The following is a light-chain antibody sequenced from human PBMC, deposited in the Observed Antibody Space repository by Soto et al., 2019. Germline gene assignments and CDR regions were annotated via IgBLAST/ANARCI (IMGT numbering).Light chain of an antibody. V-gene: IGLV2-8*01. CDR3: SSYAGRNNYV. CDR2: EVN. CDR1: SSDVGGYNY. Sequence: QSALTQPPSASGSPGQSVTISCTGTSSDVGGYNYVSWYQQHPGKPPKLLIYEVNTRPSGVPDRFSGSKSGNTATLTVSGLQAEDEADYYCSSYAGRNNYVFGTGT. J-gene: IGLJ1*01.